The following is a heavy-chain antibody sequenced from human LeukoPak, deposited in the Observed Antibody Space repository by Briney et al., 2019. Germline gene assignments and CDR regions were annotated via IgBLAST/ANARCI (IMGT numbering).Heavy chain of an antibody. J-gene: IGHJ4*02. CDR3: ARFCSGGKEAPSGRPGLDY. Sequence: ASVKVSCKASGGTFSSYAISWVRQAPGQGLEWMGRIIPILGIANYAQKFQGRVTITADKSTSTAYMELSSLRSEDTAVYYCARFCSGGKEAPSGRPGLDYWGQGTLVTVSS. CDR2: IIPILGIA. V-gene: IGHV1-69*04. D-gene: IGHD2-15*01. CDR1: GGTFSSYA.